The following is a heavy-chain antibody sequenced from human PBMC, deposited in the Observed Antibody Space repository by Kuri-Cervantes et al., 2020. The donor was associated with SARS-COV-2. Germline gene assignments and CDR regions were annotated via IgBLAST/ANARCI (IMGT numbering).Heavy chain of an antibody. CDR3: ARDPNVNAHATEGYWFEP. D-gene: IGHD2-2*01. Sequence: ASVKVSCKASGYAFTTYGITWVRQAPGQGLEWMGWISGYNDNTKYAQKLQGRVIMTTDTSTNTVYMELRSLRSDDTAVYYCARDPNVNAHATEGYWFEPWGQGTLVTVSS. J-gene: IGHJ5*02. CDR2: ISGYNDNT. CDR1: GYAFTTYG. V-gene: IGHV1-18*01.